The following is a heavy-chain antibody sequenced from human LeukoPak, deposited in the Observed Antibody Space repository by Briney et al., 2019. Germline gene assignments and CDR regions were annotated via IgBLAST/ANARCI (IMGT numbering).Heavy chain of an antibody. J-gene: IGHJ3*01. CDR3: AGGYAFDV. V-gene: IGHV6-1*01. CDR1: GASVSSDNAA. CDR2: TYYRSQWYN. Sequence: SQTLSLTCAISGASVSSDNAAWNWIRQSPSRGLEWLGRTYYRSQWYNDYARSVVSRISVDPDTSKNQFSLHLSSVTPDDTAVYYCAGGYAFDVWGQGTMVTVSS.